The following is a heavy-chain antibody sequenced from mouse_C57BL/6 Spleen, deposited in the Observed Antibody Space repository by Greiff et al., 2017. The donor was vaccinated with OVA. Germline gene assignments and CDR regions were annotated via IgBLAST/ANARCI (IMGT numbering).Heavy chain of an antibody. CDR1: GYTFTTYP. V-gene: IGHV1-47*01. Sequence: VKLVESGAELVKPGASVKMSCKASGYTFTTYPIEWMKQNHGKSLEWIGNFHPYNDDTKYNEKFKGKATLTVEKSSSTVYLELSRLTSDDSAVYYCARSYSNLLNYAMDYWGQGTSVTVSS. J-gene: IGHJ4*01. CDR2: FHPYNDDT. CDR3: ARSYSNLLNYAMDY. D-gene: IGHD2-5*01.